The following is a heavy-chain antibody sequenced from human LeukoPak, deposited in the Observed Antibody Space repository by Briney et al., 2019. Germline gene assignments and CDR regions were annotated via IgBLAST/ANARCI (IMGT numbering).Heavy chain of an antibody. D-gene: IGHD6-19*01. J-gene: IGHJ4*02. Sequence: GGSLRLSCAASGSTFSSYWMHWVRQAPGKGLAWVSRINSDGSSTSYADSVKGRFTISRDNAKNTLYLQMNSLRAEDTAVYYCARDQVSSGWYGGGIDYWGQGTLVTVSS. CDR1: GSTFSSYW. CDR3: ARDQVSSGWYGGGIDY. CDR2: INSDGSST. V-gene: IGHV3-74*01.